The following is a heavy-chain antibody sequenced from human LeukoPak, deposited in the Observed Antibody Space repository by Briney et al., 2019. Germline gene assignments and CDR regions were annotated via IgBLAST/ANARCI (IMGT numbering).Heavy chain of an antibody. CDR1: GYSFTSYW. D-gene: IGHD3-10*01. J-gene: IGHJ4*02. CDR2: IYPGDSDT. Sequence: GESLKISCKGSGYSFTSYWIGWVRQMPGKGLEWMGIIYPGDSDTRYSPSFQGQVTISADKSISTAYLQWSSLKASDAAMYYCARTYYYGSGSYYNYFDYWGQGTLVTVFS. V-gene: IGHV5-51*01. CDR3: ARTYYYGSGSYYNYFDY.